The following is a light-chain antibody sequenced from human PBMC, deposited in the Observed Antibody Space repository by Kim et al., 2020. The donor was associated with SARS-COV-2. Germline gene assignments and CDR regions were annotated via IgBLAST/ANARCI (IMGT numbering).Light chain of an antibody. CDR3: NSRDSSGNHWF. CDR1: SLRNYY. J-gene: IGLJ2*01. CDR2: DEN. V-gene: IGLV3-19*01. Sequence: ALGQTVGITCQGDSLRNYYASWYQQKPGQAPILVMYDENIRPSGIPDRFSGSSSGNTASLTITGAQAEDEADYYCNSRDSSGNHWFFGGGTQLTVL.